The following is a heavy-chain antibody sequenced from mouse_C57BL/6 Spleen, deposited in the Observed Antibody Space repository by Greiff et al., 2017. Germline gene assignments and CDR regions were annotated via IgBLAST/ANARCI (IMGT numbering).Heavy chain of an antibody. CDR3: AKGVVAPYYAMDY. J-gene: IGHJ4*01. V-gene: IGHV1-58*01. CDR1: GYTFTSYG. D-gene: IGHD1-1*01. CDR2: IYIGNGYT. Sequence: EVQLVESGAELVRPGSSVQMSCKTSGYTFTSYGINWVKQRPGQGLEWIGYIYIGNGYTEYNEKFKGKATLTSDTSSSTAYMQLSSLTSEDSAIYFCAKGVVAPYYAMDYWGQGTSVTVSS.